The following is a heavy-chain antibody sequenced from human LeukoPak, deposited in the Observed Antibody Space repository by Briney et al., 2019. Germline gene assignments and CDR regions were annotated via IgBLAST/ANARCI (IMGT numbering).Heavy chain of an antibody. CDR1: GGTFSIYA. CDR3: ARGGRDGWGSHSFIQFDY. CDR2: IIPIFGTA. Sequence: SVKVSCKASGGTFSIYAISWVRQAPGQGPEWMGGIIPIFGTANYAQKFQGRVTITADESTSTDYMELSSLRSEDTAVYYCARGGRDGWGSHSFIQFDYWGQGTLVTVSS. J-gene: IGHJ4*02. V-gene: IGHV1-69*01. D-gene: IGHD3-10*01.